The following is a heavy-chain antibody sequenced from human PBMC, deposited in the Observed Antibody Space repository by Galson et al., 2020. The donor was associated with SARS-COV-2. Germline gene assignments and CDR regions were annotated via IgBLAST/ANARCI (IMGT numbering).Heavy chain of an antibody. Sequence: SETLSLTCTVSGGSISSYYLSWIRQPPGKGLEWIGYIYYSGSTNYNPSLKSRVTISVDTSTNQFSLKLSSVTAADTAVYYRARRGLGYCSSTSCSSAFDIWGQGTMVTVSS. CDR2: IYYSGST. V-gene: IGHV4-59*08. J-gene: IGHJ3*02. CDR1: GGSISSYY. D-gene: IGHD2-2*01. CDR3: ARRGLGYCSSTSCSSAFDI.